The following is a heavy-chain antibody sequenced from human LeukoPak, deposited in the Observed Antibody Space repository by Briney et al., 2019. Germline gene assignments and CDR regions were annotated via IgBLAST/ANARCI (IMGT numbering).Heavy chain of an antibody. CDR1: GFAFKTYS. J-gene: IGHJ4*02. Sequence: GGSLRLSCEAAGFAFKTYSMHWVRQAPGKGLEWVAAIWPDGSNEYYANSVKGRFFISRDNPKNTLYLQMNSLRVDDTAVYYCARELAVWGQGTLVTVSS. CDR3: ARELAV. V-gene: IGHV3-33*01. CDR2: IWPDGSNE.